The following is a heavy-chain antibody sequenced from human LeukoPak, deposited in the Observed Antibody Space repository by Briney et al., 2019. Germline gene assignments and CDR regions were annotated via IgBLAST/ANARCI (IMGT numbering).Heavy chain of an antibody. D-gene: IGHD6-13*01. Sequence: ASVKVSCKASGYTFTSYVITWVRQAPGQGLEWMGWISVYNGNTNYAQKLQGRVTMTTDTSTSTAYMELRSLRSDDTAIYHCARDREAAGQKLTDYWGQGTLVTVSS. J-gene: IGHJ4*02. V-gene: IGHV1-18*01. CDR3: ARDREAAGQKLTDY. CDR2: ISVYNGNT. CDR1: GYTFTSYV.